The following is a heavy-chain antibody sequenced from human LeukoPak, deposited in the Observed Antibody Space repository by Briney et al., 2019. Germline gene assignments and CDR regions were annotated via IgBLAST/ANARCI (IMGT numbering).Heavy chain of an antibody. CDR1: GYTFTVYY. CDR2: INPNSGGT. Sequence: ASVKVSCTASGYTFTVYYMHWVRQAPGQGLEWMGWINPNSGGTNYAQKFQGRVTMTRDTSISTAYMELSRLRSDDTAVYYCARSTRQYSSGWEEGTGHDYWGQGTLVTVSS. V-gene: IGHV1-2*02. D-gene: IGHD6-19*01. CDR3: ARSTRQYSSGWEEGTGHDY. J-gene: IGHJ4*02.